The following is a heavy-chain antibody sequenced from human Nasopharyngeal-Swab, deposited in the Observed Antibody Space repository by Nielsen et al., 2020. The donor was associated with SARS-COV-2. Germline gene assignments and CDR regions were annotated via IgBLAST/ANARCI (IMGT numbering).Heavy chain of an antibody. CDR3: AREWERPYYFDY. CDR2: LNSDGSDT. J-gene: IGHJ4*02. D-gene: IGHD1-26*01. V-gene: IGHV3-74*01. CDR1: GFPFNRYW. Sequence: SLKISCVASGFPFNRYWLHWVRQVPGKGLQWVSRLNSDGSDTRYAESVKGRFTASRDTAKSTLYLQLNSVRAEDTGVYFCAREWERPYYFDYWGQGVLVTVSS.